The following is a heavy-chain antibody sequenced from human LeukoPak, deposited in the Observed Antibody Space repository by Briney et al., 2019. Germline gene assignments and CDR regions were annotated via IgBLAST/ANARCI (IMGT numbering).Heavy chain of an antibody. D-gene: IGHD6-6*01. CDR1: GGTFSSYA. CDR2: IIPIFGTA. CDR3: ARQYSSSLYYYYYYYMDV. J-gene: IGHJ6*03. Sequence: GASVKVSCKASGGTFSSYAISWVRQAPGQGLEWMGGIIPIFGTANYAQKFQGRVTITRNTSISTAYMELSSLRSEDTAVYYCARQYSSSLYYYYYYYMDVWGKGTTVTVSS. V-gene: IGHV1-69*05.